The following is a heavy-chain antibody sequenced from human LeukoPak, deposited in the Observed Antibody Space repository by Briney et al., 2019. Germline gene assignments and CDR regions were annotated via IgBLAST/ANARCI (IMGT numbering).Heavy chain of an antibody. J-gene: IGHJ6*02. CDR2: ISAYNGNT. CDR1: GYTCTSYG. D-gene: IGHD2-2*02. CDR3: ARDSLRRVVVPAAIPFPGMDV. V-gene: IGHV1-18*01. Sequence: GASVKVSCKASGYTCTSYGISWVRQAPGQGLEWMGWISAYNGNTNYAQKLQGRVTMTTDTSTSTAYMELRSLRSDDTAVYYCARDSLRRVVVPAAIPFPGMDVWGQGTTVTVSS.